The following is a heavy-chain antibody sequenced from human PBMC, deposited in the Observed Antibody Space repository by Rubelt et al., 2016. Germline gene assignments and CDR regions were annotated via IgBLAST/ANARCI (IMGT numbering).Heavy chain of an antibody. CDR3: ARDVEWSGHTFPYKWLDP. CDR2: INHSGSS. CDR1: GGSFSGYY. Sequence: QVQLQQWGAGLLKPSETLSLTCAVYGGSFSGYYWSWIRQPPGKGLEWIGEINHSGSSNYNPSLKSGFPLAMDTSKKQFSLKVTSVTAAETAVYYCARDVEWSGHTFPYKWLDPWGQGTLVTVSS. D-gene: IGHD3-3*01. V-gene: IGHV4-34*01. J-gene: IGHJ5*02.